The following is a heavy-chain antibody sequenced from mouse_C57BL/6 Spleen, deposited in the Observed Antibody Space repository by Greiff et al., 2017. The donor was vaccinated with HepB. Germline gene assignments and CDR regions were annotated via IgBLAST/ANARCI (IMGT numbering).Heavy chain of an antibody. CDR3: RRSGYGGNYGY. V-gene: IGHV1-15*01. J-gene: IGHJ2*01. CDR1: GYTFTDYE. CDR2: IDPETGGT. D-gene: IGHD1-1*02. Sequence: VQLQQSGAELVRPGASVTLSCKASGYTFTDYEMHWVKQTPVHGLEWIGAIDPETGGTAYNQKFKGKAILTADKSSSTAYMKLRSLTSEDSAVYYCRRSGYGGNYGYWGQGTTLTVSS.